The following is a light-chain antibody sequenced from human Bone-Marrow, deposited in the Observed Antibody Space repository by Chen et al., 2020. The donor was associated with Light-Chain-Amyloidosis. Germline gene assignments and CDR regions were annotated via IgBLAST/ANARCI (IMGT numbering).Light chain of an antibody. Sequence: QSVLTQPPSVSGAPGQRVTISCTGSSSNIGATFDVHWYQQLPGTAPKLLMYGDKNRPSGVPDRFSGSKSGTAASLAITGLRTEDEAYYYCHSYDSSLSGWVFGGGTKLTVL. CDR2: GDK. CDR3: HSYDSSLSGWV. V-gene: IGLV1-40*01. CDR1: SSNIGATFD. J-gene: IGLJ3*02.